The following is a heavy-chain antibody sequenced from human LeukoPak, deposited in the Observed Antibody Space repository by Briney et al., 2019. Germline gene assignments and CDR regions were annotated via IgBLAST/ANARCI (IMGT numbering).Heavy chain of an antibody. CDR2: ISYDGSNK. CDR1: GFTFSSYA. J-gene: IGHJ4*02. Sequence: GRSLRLSCAASGFTFSSYAMHWVRQAPGKGLEWVAVISYDGSNKYYADSVKGRFTISGDNSKNTLYLQMNSLRAEDTAVYYCARDSLMVYAMENYFDYWGQGTLVTVSS. D-gene: IGHD2-8*01. V-gene: IGHV3-30-3*01. CDR3: ARDSLMVYAMENYFDY.